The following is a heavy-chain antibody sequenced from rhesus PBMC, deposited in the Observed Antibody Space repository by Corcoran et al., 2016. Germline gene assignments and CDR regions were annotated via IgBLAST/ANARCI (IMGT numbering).Heavy chain of an antibody. CDR3: AKAEYRSGIYCYDAYYFDF. V-gene: IGHV3S42*01. Sequence: EVQLVESGGGLAKPGGSLRLSCAASGFTFSSYWMNWARQTPGKGLEWISAINSGGGSTSYADSVKGHLTISRDDSKNPLSLQMNSRRAEDTAVYYCAKAEYRSGIYCYDAYYFDFWGQGVLVTVSS. CDR1: GFTFSSYW. CDR2: INSGGGST. J-gene: IGHJ4*01. D-gene: IGHD2-27*01.